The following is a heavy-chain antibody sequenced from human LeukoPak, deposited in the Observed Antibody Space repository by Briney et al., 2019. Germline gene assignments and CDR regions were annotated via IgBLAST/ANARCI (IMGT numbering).Heavy chain of an antibody. CDR2: INTDGSDT. J-gene: IGHJ4*02. D-gene: IGHD1-1*01. V-gene: IGHV3-74*01. CDR1: GFTFSSYW. Sequence: QPGGSLRLSCATSGFTFSSYWMHWVRQAPGKGPVWVSRINTDGSDTHYADSVKGRFTISRDNAKNTLYLQMNSLRTEDTAVYYCAKDYLPRRERPFDYWGQGTLVTVSS. CDR3: AKDYLPRRERPFDY.